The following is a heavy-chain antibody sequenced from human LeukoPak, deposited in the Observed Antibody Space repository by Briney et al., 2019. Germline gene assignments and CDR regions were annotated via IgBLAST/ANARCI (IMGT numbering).Heavy chain of an antibody. CDR3: ARRSYYDSSGLDY. CDR2: IFYSGGT. Sequence: SETLSLTCTVSGGSISSYYWSWIRQPPGKGLEWIGYIFYSGGTNYNPSLRGRVFISRDTSKNQFSLKLSSVTPADTAIYYCARRSYYDSSGLDYWGQGTLVAVSS. D-gene: IGHD3-22*01. CDR1: GGSISSYY. J-gene: IGHJ4*02. V-gene: IGHV4-59*01.